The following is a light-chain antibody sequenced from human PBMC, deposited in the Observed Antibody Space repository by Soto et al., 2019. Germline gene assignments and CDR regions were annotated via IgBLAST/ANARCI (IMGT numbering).Light chain of an antibody. V-gene: IGLV1-44*01. CDR1: SSNIGTNS. Sequence: QSVLTQPPSASGTPGQRVTISCSGSSSNIGTNSVNWYQQLPETAPKLLIYSNNQRPSGVPDRFSGSKSGTSASLAISGLQSDDEADYYCAAWDDSLDGLVFGTGTKLTVL. CDR2: SNN. J-gene: IGLJ1*01. CDR3: AAWDDSLDGLV.